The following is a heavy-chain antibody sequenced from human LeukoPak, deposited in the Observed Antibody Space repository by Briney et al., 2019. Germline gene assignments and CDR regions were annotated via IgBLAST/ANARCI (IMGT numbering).Heavy chain of an antibody. CDR2: INHSGST. Sequence: SETLSLTCAVYGGSFSGYYWSWIRQPPGKGLEWIGEINHSGSTNYNPSLKSRVTISVDTSKNQFSLKLCSVTAADTAVYYCATMTTIQAGWGQGTLVTVSS. V-gene: IGHV4-34*01. J-gene: IGHJ4*02. CDR3: ATMTTIQAG. D-gene: IGHD5-24*01. CDR1: GGSFSGYY.